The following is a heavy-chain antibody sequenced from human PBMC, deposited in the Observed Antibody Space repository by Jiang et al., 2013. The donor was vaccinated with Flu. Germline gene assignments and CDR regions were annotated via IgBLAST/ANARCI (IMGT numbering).Heavy chain of an antibody. CDR2: INGYNGNT. Sequence: SGAEVKKPGASVKVSCKASGYTFSRYGIAWVRQAPGQGLEWMGWINGYNGNTYYAQNLQGRVTMTTDTSTSTAYMELRSLRSDDTAVYYCTRYDVLTGYLSSVPFDPWGQGTLVTVSS. CDR3: TRYDVLTGYLSSVPFDP. J-gene: IGHJ5*02. CDR1: GYTFSRYG. D-gene: IGHD3/OR15-3a*01. V-gene: IGHV1-18*01.